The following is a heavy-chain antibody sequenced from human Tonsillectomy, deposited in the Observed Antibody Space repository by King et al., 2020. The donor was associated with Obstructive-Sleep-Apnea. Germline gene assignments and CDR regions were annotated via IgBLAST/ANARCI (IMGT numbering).Heavy chain of an antibody. V-gene: IGHV4-59*01. CDR2: IYYSGST. D-gene: IGHD5-24*01. CDR3: ARDGYNSLGYHYYGMDV. J-gene: IGHJ6*02. Sequence: QLQLQESGPGLVKPSETLSLTCTVSGDSISSYYWSWIRQPPGKGLEWIGNIYYSGSTNYNPSLKSRVTISVDTSKKQFSLKLSSVTAADTAVYYCARDGYNSLGYHYYGMDVWGQGTTVTVSS. CDR1: GDSISSYY.